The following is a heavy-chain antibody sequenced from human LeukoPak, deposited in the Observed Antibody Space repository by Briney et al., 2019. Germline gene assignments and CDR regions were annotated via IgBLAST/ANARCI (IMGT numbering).Heavy chain of an antibody. Sequence: GGSLRLSCAASGFTFSAFWMTWVRQAPGKGLEWVASIKEDGSEKFYVDSVKGRFTISRDNAKKSLYLQMNSLTAEDAAVYYCARGRDNVYWGQGTLVTASS. J-gene: IGHJ4*02. V-gene: IGHV3-7*04. D-gene: IGHD5-24*01. CDR3: ARGRDNVY. CDR2: IKEDGSEK. CDR1: GFTFSAFW.